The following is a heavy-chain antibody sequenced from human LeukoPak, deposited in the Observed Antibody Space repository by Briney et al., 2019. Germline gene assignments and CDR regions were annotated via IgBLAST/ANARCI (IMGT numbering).Heavy chain of an antibody. D-gene: IGHD3-3*01. CDR2: ISSSGSTI. Sequence: GGSLRLSCAASGFTFSDYYMSWIRQAPGKGLGWVSYISSSGSTIYYADSVKGRFTISRDNARNSLYLQMNSLRAEDTAVYYCAREPEEEWLLLDYWGQGTLVTVSS. J-gene: IGHJ4*02. CDR1: GFTFSDYY. CDR3: AREPEEEWLLLDY. V-gene: IGHV3-11*04.